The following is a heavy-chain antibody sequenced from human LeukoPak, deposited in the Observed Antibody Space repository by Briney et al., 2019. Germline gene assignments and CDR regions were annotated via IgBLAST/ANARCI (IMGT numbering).Heavy chain of an antibody. CDR2: INHSGST. CDR3: ARGVRAVWFDA. CDR1: GGSFSGYY. V-gene: IGHV4-34*01. D-gene: IGHD6-19*01. J-gene: IGHJ5*02. Sequence: SETLSLTCAVYGGSFSGYYWSWIRQPPGKGLEWIGEINHSGSTNYNPSLKSRVTISVDTSKNQFSLKLSSVTAADTAVYYCARGVRAVWFDAGGQGTLVTVSS.